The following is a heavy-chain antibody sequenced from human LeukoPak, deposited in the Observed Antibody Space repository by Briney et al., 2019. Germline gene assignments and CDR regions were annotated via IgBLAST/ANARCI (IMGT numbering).Heavy chain of an antibody. D-gene: IGHD6-19*01. Sequence: SETLSLTCTVSGGSISSYYWSWIRQPPGKGLEWIGYIYYSGSTNYNPSLKSRVTISIDTSKNQFSLKLTSVTAADTAVYYCAAESERWLVRTWGQGTLVTVSS. CDR3: AAESERWLVRT. CDR1: GGSISSYY. CDR2: IYYSGST. V-gene: IGHV4-59*01. J-gene: IGHJ5*02.